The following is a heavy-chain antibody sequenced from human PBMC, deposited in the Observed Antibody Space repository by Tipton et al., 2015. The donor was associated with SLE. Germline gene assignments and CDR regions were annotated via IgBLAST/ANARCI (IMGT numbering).Heavy chain of an antibody. CDR2: IYISGST. Sequence: LRLSCTVSGGSISSGSYYWSWIRQPAGKGLEWIGRIYISGSTSFNPSLKSRVTMSVDTSKNQFSLKLSSVTAADTAVYFCARADRGNCRNSDCYIFDYWGQGTPVTVSS. V-gene: IGHV4-61*02. CDR1: GGSISSGSYY. CDR3: ARADRGNCRNSDCYIFDY. J-gene: IGHJ4*02. D-gene: IGHD2-21*01.